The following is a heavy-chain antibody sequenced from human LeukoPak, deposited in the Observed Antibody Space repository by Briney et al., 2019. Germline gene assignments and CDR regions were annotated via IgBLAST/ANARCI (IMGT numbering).Heavy chain of an antibody. Sequence: SETLSLTCAVYGGSFSGYYWSWIRQPPGKGPEWIGEINHSGSTNYNPSLKSRVTISVDTSKNQFSLKLSSVTAADTAVYYCAIMTGPFDPWGQRTLVTVSS. V-gene: IGHV4-34*01. CDR3: AIMTGPFDP. CDR1: GGSFSGYY. J-gene: IGHJ5*02. CDR2: INHSGST. D-gene: IGHD3-9*01.